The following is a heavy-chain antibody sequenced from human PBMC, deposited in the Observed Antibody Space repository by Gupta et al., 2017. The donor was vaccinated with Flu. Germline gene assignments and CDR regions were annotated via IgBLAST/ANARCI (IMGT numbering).Heavy chain of an antibody. Sequence: SNYGLHWVRQAPGKGLEWVAVIWYDGSKKYYADSVKGRFTISRDNSRNTLYLQMNSLRAEDTAVYYCTTSAFWSGYSFGDYWGQGTLVTVSS. D-gene: IGHD3-3*01. CDR1: SNYG. CDR3: TTSAFWSGYSFGDY. J-gene: IGHJ4*02. CDR2: IWYDGSKK. V-gene: IGHV3-33*01.